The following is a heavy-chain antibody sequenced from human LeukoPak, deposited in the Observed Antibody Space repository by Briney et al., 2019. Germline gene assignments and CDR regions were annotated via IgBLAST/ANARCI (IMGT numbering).Heavy chain of an antibody. CDR2: IFYSGST. Sequence: SEALSLTCTVSGGSISSSYYYWGWIRQPPGKGLEWIGSIFYSGSTYYNPSLKSRVTISLDTSKNQFSLRLSSVTAADTAVYYCARYSAVTTFIFDYWGQGTLVTVSS. D-gene: IGHD4-17*01. V-gene: IGHV4-39*01. CDR1: GGSISSSYYY. J-gene: IGHJ4*02. CDR3: ARYSAVTTFIFDY.